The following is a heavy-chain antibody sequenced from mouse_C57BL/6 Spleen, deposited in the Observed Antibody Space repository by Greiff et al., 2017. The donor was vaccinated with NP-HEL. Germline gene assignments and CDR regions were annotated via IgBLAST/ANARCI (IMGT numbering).Heavy chain of an antibody. CDR2: ISDGGSYT. V-gene: IGHV5-4*01. J-gene: IGHJ4*01. D-gene: IGHD1-1*01. CDR3: ARDYYGFMDY. CDR1: GFTFSSYA. Sequence: EVMLVESGGGLVKPGGSLKLSCAASGFTFSSYAMSWVRQTPEKRLELVATISDGGSYTYYPDNVKGRFTISRDNAKNNLYLQMSHLKSEDTAMYYCARDYYGFMDYWGQGTSVTVSS.